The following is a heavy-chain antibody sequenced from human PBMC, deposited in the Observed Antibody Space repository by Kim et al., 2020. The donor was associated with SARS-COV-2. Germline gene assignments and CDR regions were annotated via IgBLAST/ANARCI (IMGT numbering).Heavy chain of an antibody. CDR1: GFTVSSNY. Sequence: GGSLRLSCAASGFTVSSNYMSWVRQAPGKGLEWVSVIYSGGSTYYADSVKGRFTISRDNSKNTLYLQMNSLRAEDTAVYYCARATYYYDSSGYFYFDYWGQGTLVTVSS. CDR2: IYSGGST. J-gene: IGHJ4*02. V-gene: IGHV3-66*02. D-gene: IGHD3-22*01. CDR3: ARATYYYDSSGYFYFDY.